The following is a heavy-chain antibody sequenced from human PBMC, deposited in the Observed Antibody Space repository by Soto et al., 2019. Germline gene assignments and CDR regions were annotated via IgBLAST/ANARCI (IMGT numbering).Heavy chain of an antibody. CDR3: ARLGYCSSTSCPRHSYYGMDV. Sequence: SVRVSCKASGGTFSSYAISWVRQAPGQGLEWMGGIIPIFGTANYAQKFQGRVTITADKSTSTAYMELSSLRSEDTAVYYCARLGYCSSTSCPRHSYYGMDVWGQGTTVTVSS. D-gene: IGHD2-2*01. CDR2: IIPIFGTA. V-gene: IGHV1-69*06. CDR1: GGTFSSYA. J-gene: IGHJ6*02.